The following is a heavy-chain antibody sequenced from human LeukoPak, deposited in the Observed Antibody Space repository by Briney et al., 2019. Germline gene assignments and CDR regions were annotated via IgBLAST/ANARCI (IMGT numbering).Heavy chain of an antibody. V-gene: IGHV5-51*01. D-gene: IGHD2-15*01. J-gene: IGHJ5*02. Sequence: GESLKISCKGSGYSFTSYWIGWVRQMPGKGLEWMGIIYPGDSDTRYSPSLQGQVTISADKSISTAYLQWSSLKASDTAMYYCARNHVRGYCSGGSCYDGPLDNWFDPWGQGTLVTVSS. CDR1: GYSFTSYW. CDR2: IYPGDSDT. CDR3: ARNHVRGYCSGGSCYDGPLDNWFDP.